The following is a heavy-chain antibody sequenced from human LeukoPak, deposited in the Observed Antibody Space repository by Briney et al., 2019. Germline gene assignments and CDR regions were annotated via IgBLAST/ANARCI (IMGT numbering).Heavy chain of an antibody. CDR1: GGSISGYY. CDR2: VHYNGGT. V-gene: IGHV4-59*01. Sequence: PSETLSLTCTVSGGSISGYYWTWVRQPPGKGLEWIGYVHYNGGTSYNPFLESRVTMSADTSKNQFSLKLISVTAADTAVYYCAREMWTASDTGNPFDYWGQGALVTVSS. J-gene: IGHJ4*02. CDR3: AREMWTASDTGNPFDY. D-gene: IGHD1-14*01.